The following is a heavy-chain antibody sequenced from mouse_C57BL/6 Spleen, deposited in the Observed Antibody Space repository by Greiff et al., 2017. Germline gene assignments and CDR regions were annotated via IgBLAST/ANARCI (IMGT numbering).Heavy chain of an antibody. CDR1: GFSLSTSGMG. CDR3: ARSMVTTDYFDY. J-gene: IGHJ2*01. Sequence: QVTLKESGPGILQSSQTLSLTCSFSGFSLSTSGMGVSWIRQPSGKGLEWLAHIYWDDDKRFNPSLKSRLTTSKDTSRNQVVLQITSVDTADTTTYYCARSMVTTDYFDYWGQGTTLTVSS. D-gene: IGHD2-2*01. CDR2: IYWDDDK. V-gene: IGHV8-12*01.